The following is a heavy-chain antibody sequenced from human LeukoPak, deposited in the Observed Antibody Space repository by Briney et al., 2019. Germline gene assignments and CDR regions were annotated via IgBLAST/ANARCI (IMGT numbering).Heavy chain of an antibody. Sequence: SEALSLTCTVSGGSISSSSYYWGWIRQPPGKGLEWIGSIYYSGSTYYNPSLKSRVTISVDTSKNQFSLKLSSVTAADTAVYYCARSELLWFGGVNSGFDYWGQGTLVTVSS. CDR1: GGSISSSSYY. J-gene: IGHJ4*02. V-gene: IGHV4-39*07. D-gene: IGHD3-10*01. CDR3: ARSELLWFGGVNSGFDY. CDR2: IYYSGST.